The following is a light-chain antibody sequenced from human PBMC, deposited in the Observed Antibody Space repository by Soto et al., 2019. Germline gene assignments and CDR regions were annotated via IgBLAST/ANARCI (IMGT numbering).Light chain of an antibody. CDR1: QSVSTNY. CDR3: QQYGSSPS. V-gene: IGKV3D-20*01. Sequence: EIVLTQSPATLSLSPGEGATLSCGASQSVSTNYLAWYQQKPGLAPRLLIYDASSRATGISDRFSGSGSGTDFTLTISRLEPEDFAVYYCQQYGSSPSFGGGTKVDIK. J-gene: IGKJ4*01. CDR2: DAS.